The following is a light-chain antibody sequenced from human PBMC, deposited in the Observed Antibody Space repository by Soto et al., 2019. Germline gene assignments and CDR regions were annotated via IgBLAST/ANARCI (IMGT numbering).Light chain of an antibody. J-gene: IGKJ4*01. Sequence: EIVLTQSPDTLSLSPGETATLSCRASQSISDYLAWYQQKPGQAPRLLIYDASNRATGIPGRFSGSGSGTDFSLTNSSLEAEDFAIYYCQQRSDWASAFGGGTMVEIK. CDR3: QQRSDWASA. CDR2: DAS. CDR1: QSISDY. V-gene: IGKV3-11*01.